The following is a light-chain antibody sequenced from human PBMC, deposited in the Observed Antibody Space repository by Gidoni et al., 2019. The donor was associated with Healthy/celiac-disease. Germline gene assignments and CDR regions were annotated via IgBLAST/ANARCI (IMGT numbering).Light chain of an antibody. Sequence: SYELTQPPSVSVSPGQTASITGSGDKLGDKYACWYQQKPGQSPVLVIYQDSKRPSGIPERFSGSNSGNTATLTISGTQAMDEADYYCQAWDSSTAPFGGGTKLTVL. J-gene: IGLJ2*01. V-gene: IGLV3-1*01. CDR1: KLGDKY. CDR2: QDS. CDR3: QAWDSSTAP.